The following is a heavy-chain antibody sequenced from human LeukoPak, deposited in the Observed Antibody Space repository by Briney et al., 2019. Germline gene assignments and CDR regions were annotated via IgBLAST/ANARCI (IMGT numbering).Heavy chain of an antibody. CDR2: INHSGST. CDR1: GGSFSGYY. V-gene: IGHV4-34*01. CDR3: ARELRWELLRIRAFDI. D-gene: IGHD1-26*01. Sequence: KPSETLSLTCAVYGGSFSGYYWSWIRQPPGKGLEWIGEINHSGSTNYNPALKSRVTISLDTSKNQFSRKQSSLTASDTPVHYWARELRWELLRIRAFDIWGEGTMVSVSS. J-gene: IGHJ3*02.